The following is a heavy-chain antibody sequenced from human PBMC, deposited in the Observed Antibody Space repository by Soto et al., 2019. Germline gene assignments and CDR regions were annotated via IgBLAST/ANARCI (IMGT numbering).Heavy chain of an antibody. V-gene: IGHV3-23*01. D-gene: IGHD6-13*01. J-gene: IGHJ3*02. CDR3: AKDLYSSSWYDAFDI. Sequence: GGSLRLSCAASGFTFSSYAMSWVRQAPGKGLEWVSAISGSGGSTYYADSVKGRFTISRDNSKNTLYLQMNSLGAEDTAVYYCAKDLYSSSWYDAFDIWGQGTMVTVSS. CDR2: ISGSGGST. CDR1: GFTFSSYA.